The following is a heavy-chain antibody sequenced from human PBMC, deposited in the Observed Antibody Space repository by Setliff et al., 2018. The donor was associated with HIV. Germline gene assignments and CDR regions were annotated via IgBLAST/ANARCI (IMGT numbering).Heavy chain of an antibody. CDR1: GFNVSHNY. V-gene: IGHV3-53*01. CDR2: VYSDGRT. J-gene: IGHJ4*02. CDR3: TRDLTLYKL. D-gene: IGHD1-1*01. Sequence: GGSLRLSCAASGFNVSHNYMTWVRQAPGKGLEWVYIVYSDGRTYNADSVKGRFTISRDDSNNLLYLQMNSLRAEDTATYYCTRDLTLYKLWGQGTLVTVSS.